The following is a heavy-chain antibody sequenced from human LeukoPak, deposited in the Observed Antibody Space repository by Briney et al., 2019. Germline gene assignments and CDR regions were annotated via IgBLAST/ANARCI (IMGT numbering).Heavy chain of an antibody. CDR3: AHRRDDIFTAYYLGFDY. CDR1: GFSLSISGVS. CDR2: IYWDDDK. Sequence: ESGPTLVKPTQTLTLTCTFSGFSLSISGVSVGWIRQPPGKALEWLALIYWDDDKCYSPSLKSRLTITKDTSKKQVVLTMTNMDPVDTATYYCAHRRDDIFTAYYLGFDYWGQGTLVTVSS. J-gene: IGHJ4*02. V-gene: IGHV2-5*02. D-gene: IGHD3-9*01.